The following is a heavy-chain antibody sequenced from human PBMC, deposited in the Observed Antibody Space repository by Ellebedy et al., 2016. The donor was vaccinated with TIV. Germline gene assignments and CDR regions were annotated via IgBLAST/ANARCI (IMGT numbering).Heavy chain of an antibody. Sequence: GESLKISXAASGFTFSSYAMSWVRQAPGKGLEWVSAISGSGGSTYYADSVKGRFTISRDNSKNTLYLQMNSLRAEDTAVYYCAKGVVPAVLLDYWGQGTLVTVSS. CDR3: AKGVVPAVLLDY. CDR1: GFTFSSYA. D-gene: IGHD2-2*01. CDR2: ISGSGGST. V-gene: IGHV3-23*01. J-gene: IGHJ4*02.